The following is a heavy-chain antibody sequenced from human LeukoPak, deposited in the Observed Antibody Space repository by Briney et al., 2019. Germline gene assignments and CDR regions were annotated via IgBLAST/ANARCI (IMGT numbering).Heavy chain of an antibody. J-gene: IGHJ4*02. D-gene: IGHD1-26*01. CDR1: GFTFSTDS. Sequence: QPGGSLRLSCAASGFTFSTDSMHWVRQAPGKGLEWISYISSSSSAMLYADSVKGRFTISRDNAKNSLYLQMNSLRDEDTAVYYCTRDTRVGGTMDFDYWGQGTLVTVSS. CDR3: TRDTRVGGTMDFDY. V-gene: IGHV3-48*02. CDR2: ISSSSSAM.